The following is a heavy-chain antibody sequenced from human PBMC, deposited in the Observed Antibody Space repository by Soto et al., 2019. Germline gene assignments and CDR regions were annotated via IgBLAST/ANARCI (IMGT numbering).Heavy chain of an antibody. D-gene: IGHD4-17*01. CDR1: GFTFSGSA. V-gene: IGHV3-73*01. J-gene: IGHJ4*02. CDR3: TTLMTTGAY. CDR2: IRSKANSYAT. Sequence: EVQLVESGGGLVQPGGSLKLSCAASGFTFSGSAMHWVRQASGKGLEWVGRIRSKANSYATAYAASVKGRFTISRDDSKHTAYLQMNSLKTEDTAVYYCTTLMTTGAYWGQGTLVTVSS.